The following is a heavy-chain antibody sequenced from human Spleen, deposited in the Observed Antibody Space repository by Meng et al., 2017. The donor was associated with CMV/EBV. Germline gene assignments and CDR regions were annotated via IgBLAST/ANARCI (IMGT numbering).Heavy chain of an antibody. CDR3: ARESRDGIAAAPADY. CDR2: ISSSSSTI. J-gene: IGHJ4*02. CDR1: GFTFSSYS. V-gene: IGHV3-48*04. D-gene: IGHD6-13*01. Sequence: GESLKISCAASGFTFSSYSMSWVRQAPGRGLEWVSYISSSSSTIYYADSVKGRFTISRDNAKNSLYLQMNSLRAEDTAVYYCARESRDGIAAAPADYWGQGTLVTVSS.